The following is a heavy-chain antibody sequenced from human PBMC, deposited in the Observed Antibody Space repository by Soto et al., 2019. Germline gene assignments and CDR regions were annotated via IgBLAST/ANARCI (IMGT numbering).Heavy chain of an antibody. CDR3: ARDTRGYSRAFDY. Sequence: LSLTCTVSGDSVTSDNYYWTWIRQPPGKGLEWIGYIYSSGSTNYNPSLKSRVTISVDTSRNQFSLKLTSVTAADTAVYYCARDTRGYSRAFDYWGQGTLVTVSS. CDR1: GDSVTSDNYY. J-gene: IGHJ4*02. CDR2: IYSSGST. V-gene: IGHV4-61*01. D-gene: IGHD5-18*01.